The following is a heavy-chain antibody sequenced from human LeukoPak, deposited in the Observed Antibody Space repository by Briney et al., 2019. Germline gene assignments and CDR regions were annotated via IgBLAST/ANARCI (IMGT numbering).Heavy chain of an antibody. J-gene: IGHJ4*02. CDR3: ARGERITIFGVVTPRFDY. Sequence: ASETLSLTCAVYGGSFSGYYWSWIRQPPGKGLEWIGEINHSGSTNYNPSLKSRVTISVDTSKNQFSLKLSSVTAADTAVYYCARGERITIFGVVTPRFDYWGQGNLVTVSS. CDR1: GGSFSGYY. CDR2: INHSGST. D-gene: IGHD3-3*01. V-gene: IGHV4-34*01.